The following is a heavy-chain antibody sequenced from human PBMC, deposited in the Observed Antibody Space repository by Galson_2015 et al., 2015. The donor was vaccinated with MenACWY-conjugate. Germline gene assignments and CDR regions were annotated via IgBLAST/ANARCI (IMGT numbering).Heavy chain of an antibody. V-gene: IGHV3-74*01. CDR2: INSYGIST. CDR1: GFTFSSYY. CDR3: AREVSGSYEHFDY. D-gene: IGHD1-26*01. Sequence: SLRLSCAASGFTFSSYYMHWVRQAPGKGLVWVSRINSYGISTTYADSVKGRFTISRDNAKNTLYLQMNSLRAEDTAVYSCAREVSGSYEHFDYWGQGTLVTVSS. J-gene: IGHJ4*02.